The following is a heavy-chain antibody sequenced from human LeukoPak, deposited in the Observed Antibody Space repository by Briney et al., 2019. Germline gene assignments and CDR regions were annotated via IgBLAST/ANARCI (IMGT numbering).Heavy chain of an antibody. V-gene: IGHV4-4*09. D-gene: IGHD3-22*01. CDR1: GGSISSFY. J-gene: IGHJ4*02. CDR3: ASHMRARHDYDSSGLVAFDY. CDR2: IYAGGST. Sequence: SETLSLTCTVSGGSISSFYWSWVRQPPGKGLEWIGFIYAGGSTNYNPSLKSRVSISLHSSKNQFSLTLSSVSAADTAVYYCASHMRARHDYDSSGLVAFDYWGQGTLVTVSS.